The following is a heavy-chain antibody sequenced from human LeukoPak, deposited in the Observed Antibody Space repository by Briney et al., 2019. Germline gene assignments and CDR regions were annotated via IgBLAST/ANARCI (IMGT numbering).Heavy chain of an antibody. Sequence: ASVKLSCKASGYTFTSANMHWVRQAPGQGLEWMGIINPSGGSTIYAQKFQGRVTMTRDTSTTTFYMELSSLRSEDTAVYYCSRWWGVRPAKNYDLWSGPYDYWGQGTLVTVSS. CDR1: GYTFTSAN. CDR2: INPSGGST. V-gene: IGHV1-46*01. D-gene: IGHD3-3*01. J-gene: IGHJ4*02. CDR3: SRWWGVRPAKNYDLWSGPYDY.